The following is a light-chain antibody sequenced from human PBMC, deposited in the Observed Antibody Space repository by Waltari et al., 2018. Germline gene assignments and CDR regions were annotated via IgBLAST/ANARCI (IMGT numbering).Light chain of an antibody. J-gene: IGLJ3*02. CDR2: STN. Sequence: QTVVTQEPSFSVSPGGTVTLTCGLSSGSVSSTYHPSWYQQTPGQAPRTLICSTNIRSSWVPDRFSGSILGNKAALTITGAQTDDESDYICALHMGSGIWVFGAGTKVTVL. CDR1: SGSVSSTYH. CDR3: ALHMGSGIWV. V-gene: IGLV8-61*01.